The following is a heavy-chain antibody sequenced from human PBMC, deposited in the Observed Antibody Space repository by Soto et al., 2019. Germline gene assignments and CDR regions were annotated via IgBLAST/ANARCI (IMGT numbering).Heavy chain of an antibody. CDR2: INPRNGDT. CDR1: GYTFTDYN. J-gene: IGHJ4*02. CDR3: ARNRFTSGSDYFDS. Sequence: ASVKVSCKASGYTFTDYNLHWVRQAPGQGLEWLGSINPRNGDTFFARKFQSRVTMTRDTSITTVYMRLTSLTSLDTTIYYCARNRFTSGSDYFDSWGQGPLVTVYS. V-gene: IGHV1-2*02. D-gene: IGHD6-19*01.